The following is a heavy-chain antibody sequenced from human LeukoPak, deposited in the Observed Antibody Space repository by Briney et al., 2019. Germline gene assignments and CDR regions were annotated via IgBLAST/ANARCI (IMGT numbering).Heavy chain of an antibody. Sequence: YYADSVKGRFTISRDNSKNTLYLQMNSLRAEDTAVYYCARGKIVDCSSTSCYYYYYYGMDVWGQGTTVTVSS. CDR3: ARGKIVDCSSTSCYYYYYYGMDV. D-gene: IGHD2-2*01. V-gene: IGHV3-30*07. J-gene: IGHJ6*02.